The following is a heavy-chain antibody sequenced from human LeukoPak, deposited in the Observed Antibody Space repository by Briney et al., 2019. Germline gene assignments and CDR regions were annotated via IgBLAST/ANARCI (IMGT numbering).Heavy chain of an antibody. Sequence: PSETLSLTCTVSGYSISSGYYWGWIRQPPGKGLEWIGSIYHSGSTYYNPSLKSRVTISVDTSKNQFSLKLSSVTAADTAVYYCAREIAAAGTLDYWGQGTLVTVSS. J-gene: IGHJ4*02. V-gene: IGHV4-38-2*02. CDR3: AREIAAAGTLDY. CDR1: GYSISSGYY. CDR2: IYHSGST. D-gene: IGHD6-13*01.